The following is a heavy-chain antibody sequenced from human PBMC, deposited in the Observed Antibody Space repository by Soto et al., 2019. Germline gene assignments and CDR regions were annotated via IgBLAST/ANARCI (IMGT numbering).Heavy chain of an antibody. Sequence: ASVKVSCKASGYTFTGYYMHWVRQAPGQGLEWMGWINPNSGGTNYAQKFQGWVTMTRDTSISTAYMELSRLRSDDTAVYYCARDHEYGDYGGYFDYWGQGTLVTVSS. J-gene: IGHJ4*02. CDR2: INPNSGGT. V-gene: IGHV1-2*04. D-gene: IGHD4-17*01. CDR3: ARDHEYGDYGGYFDY. CDR1: GYTFTGYY.